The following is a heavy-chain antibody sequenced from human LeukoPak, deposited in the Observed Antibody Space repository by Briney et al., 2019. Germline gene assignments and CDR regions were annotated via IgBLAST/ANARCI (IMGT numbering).Heavy chain of an antibody. D-gene: IGHD6-19*01. CDR3: ARVSSGWYWGWFDP. V-gene: IGHV4-4*07. Sequence: PSETLSLTCTISGGSISSHYWSWIRQPAGKGLEWIGRIYTSGSTNYNPFLKSRVTMSVDTSKNQFSLKLSSVTAADTAVYYCARVSSGWYWGWFDPWGQGTLVTVSS. CDR1: GGSISSHY. J-gene: IGHJ5*02. CDR2: IYTSGST.